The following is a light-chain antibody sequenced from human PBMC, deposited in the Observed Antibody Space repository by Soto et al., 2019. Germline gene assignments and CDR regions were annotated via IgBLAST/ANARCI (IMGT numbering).Light chain of an antibody. CDR2: EVT. V-gene: IGLV2-8*01. CDR1: SSDVGANNY. CDR3: SSYAGTNRV. J-gene: IGLJ1*01. Sequence: QSLLTQPPSASGSPGQSVTISCTGTSSDVGANNYVSWYQQHPGKAPKLMIYEVTKRPSGVPDRFSGSKSGNTASLTVSGLQAEDEADYYCSSYAGTNRVFGTGTKLTVL.